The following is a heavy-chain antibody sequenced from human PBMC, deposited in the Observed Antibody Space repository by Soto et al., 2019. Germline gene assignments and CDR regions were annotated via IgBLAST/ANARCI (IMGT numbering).Heavy chain of an antibody. CDR3: ARDFPYYYDSSAYDAFDI. CDR2: IWYDGSNK. Sequence: PGGSLRLSCAAYGFTFSSYGMHWVRQAPGKGLEWAAVIWYDGSNKYYADSVKGRFTISTDNSKNTLYLQMNSLRAEDTAVYYCARDFPYYYDSSAYDAFDIWGQGTMVTVSS. D-gene: IGHD3-22*01. J-gene: IGHJ3*02. CDR1: GFTFSSYG. V-gene: IGHV3-33*01.